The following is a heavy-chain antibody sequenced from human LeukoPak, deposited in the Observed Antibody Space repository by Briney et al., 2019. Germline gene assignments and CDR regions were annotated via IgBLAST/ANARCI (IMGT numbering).Heavy chain of an antibody. Sequence: ASVKVSCRASGYTFTSYGISWVRQAPGQGLEWMGWISAYNGNTNYAQKLQGRVTMTTDTSTSTAYMELRSLRSDDTAVYYCARTGGGGYYYYYYMDVWGKGTTVTVSS. CDR2: ISAYNGNT. J-gene: IGHJ6*03. CDR1: GYTFTSYG. D-gene: IGHD7-27*01. V-gene: IGHV1-18*01. CDR3: ARTGGGGYYYYYYMDV.